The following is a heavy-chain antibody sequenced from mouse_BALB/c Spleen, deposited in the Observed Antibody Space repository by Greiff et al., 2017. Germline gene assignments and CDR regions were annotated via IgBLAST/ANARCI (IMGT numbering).Heavy chain of an antibody. CDR2: IRNKANGYTT. Sequence: EVKLQESGGGLVQPGGSLRLSCATSGFTFTDYYMSWVRQPPGKALEWLGFIRNKANGYTTEYSASVKGRFTISRDNSQSILYLQMNTLRAEDSATYYCARASRLRRFMDYWGQGTSVTVSS. CDR3: ARASRLRRFMDY. D-gene: IGHD2-4*01. V-gene: IGHV7-3*02. CDR1: GFTFTDYY. J-gene: IGHJ4*01.